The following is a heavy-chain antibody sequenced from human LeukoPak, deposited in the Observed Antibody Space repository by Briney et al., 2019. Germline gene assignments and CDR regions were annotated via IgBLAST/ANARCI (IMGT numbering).Heavy chain of an antibody. D-gene: IGHD3-9*01. J-gene: IGHJ6*04. Sequence: GESLKISCKGSGYSFTSYWIGWVRQMPGKGLEWMGIIYPGYSDTRYSPSFQDQVTISADKSISTAYLQWSSLKASDTAMYYCASGTKDVLRYFDWSMDVWGKGTTVTVSS. CDR3: ASGTKDVLRYFDWSMDV. CDR2: IYPGYSDT. CDR1: GYSFTSYW. V-gene: IGHV5-51*01.